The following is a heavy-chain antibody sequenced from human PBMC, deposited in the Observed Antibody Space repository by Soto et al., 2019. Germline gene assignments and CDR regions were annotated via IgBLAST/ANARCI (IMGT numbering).Heavy chain of an antibody. D-gene: IGHD3-16*01. CDR3: ARGYGGPIGWFDP. V-gene: IGHV1-3*01. J-gene: IGHJ5*02. Sequence: QVQLVQSGAEVKKPGSSVQVSCKASGYTFTSYAMHWVRQAPGQRLEWMGWINAGNGNTKYSQKLQGRVTITRDTSASTAYMELSSLRSEDTAVYYCARGYGGPIGWFDPWGQGTLVTVSS. CDR1: GYTFTSYA. CDR2: INAGNGNT.